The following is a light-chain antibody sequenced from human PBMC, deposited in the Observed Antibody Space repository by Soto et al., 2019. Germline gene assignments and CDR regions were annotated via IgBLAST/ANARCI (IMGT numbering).Light chain of an antibody. CDR1: QNIYNY. V-gene: IGKV1-39*01. CDR2: AAS. J-gene: IGKJ5*01. Sequence: DIQMTQSPSSLSASVGDRVTVTCRTSQNIYNYLNWYQQKPGKAPKLLIYAASSVQSGVPLRFSGTGSGTDFTLTISSLQPEDFATYYCEQTYRTPVTFGQGTGLDIK. CDR3: EQTYRTPVT.